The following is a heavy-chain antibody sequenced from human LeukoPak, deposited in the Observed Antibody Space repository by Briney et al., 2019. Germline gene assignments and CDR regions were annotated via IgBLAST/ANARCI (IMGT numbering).Heavy chain of an antibody. J-gene: IGHJ4*02. D-gene: IGHD6-13*01. Sequence: GGSLRLSCAASGFTFSSYTMNWVRQAPGKGLEWVSVIYRGGSTYYADSVKGRFTVSRDNSKNTLYLQMNSLRAEDTAVYYCARGGARQQLLENYFDFWGQGTLVTVSS. V-gene: IGHV3-53*01. CDR2: IYRGGST. CDR3: ARGGARQQLLENYFDF. CDR1: GFTFSSYT.